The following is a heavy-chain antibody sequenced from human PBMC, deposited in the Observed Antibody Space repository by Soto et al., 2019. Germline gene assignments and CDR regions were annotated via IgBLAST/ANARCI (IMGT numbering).Heavy chain of an antibody. Sequence: GGSLRLSCAASGFTFSSYSMNWVRQAPGKGLEWVSYISSSSSTIYYADSVKGRFTISRDNAKNSLYLQMNSLRAEDTAVYYCARDPSGCSSTSCYAALDVWGKGTTVTVSS. J-gene: IGHJ6*04. CDR1: GFTFSSYS. D-gene: IGHD2-2*01. V-gene: IGHV3-48*01. CDR3: ARDPSGCSSTSCYAALDV. CDR2: ISSSSSTI.